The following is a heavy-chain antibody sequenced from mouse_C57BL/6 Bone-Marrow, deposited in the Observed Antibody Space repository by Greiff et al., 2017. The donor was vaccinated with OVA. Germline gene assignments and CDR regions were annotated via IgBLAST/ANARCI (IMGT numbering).Heavy chain of an antibody. CDR3: ARGGYYGSSYHYFDY. Sequence: VQLQQSGPELVKPGASVKISCKASGYAFSSSWMNWVKQRPGKGLEWIGRIYPGDGDTNYNGKFKGKATLTADKSSSTAYMQLSSLTSEDSAVYFCARGGYYGSSYHYFDYWGQGTTLTVSS. CDR1: GYAFSSSW. D-gene: IGHD1-1*01. CDR2: IYPGDGDT. J-gene: IGHJ2*01. V-gene: IGHV1-82*01.